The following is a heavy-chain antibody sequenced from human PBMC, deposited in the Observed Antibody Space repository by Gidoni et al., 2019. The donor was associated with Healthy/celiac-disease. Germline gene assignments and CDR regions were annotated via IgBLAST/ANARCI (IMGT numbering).Heavy chain of an antibody. CDR1: GFTVTTSNY. CDR2: IYSGGST. Sequence: EVQLVESGGGLIQPGGSLRLSCAASGFTVTTSNYMSWVRQAPGKGLEWVSVIYSGGSTYDADSVKGRFTISRDNSKNMLYLQVNSLRVEDTAVYYCARGYYNGMDVWGQGTTVTVSS. J-gene: IGHJ6*02. CDR3: ARGYYNGMDV. V-gene: IGHV3-53*01.